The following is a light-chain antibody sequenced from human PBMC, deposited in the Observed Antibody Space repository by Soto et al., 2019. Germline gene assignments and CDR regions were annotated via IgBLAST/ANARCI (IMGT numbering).Light chain of an antibody. CDR3: QQYNNWGLS. Sequence: IVLTQSPATLSVSPGERVTLSCRASENVGTNLAWYQQRPGQPPRLLIYGSSTRATGISATFSGSGSRTEITLTISSLQSEDSAVYYCQQYNNWGLSFGGGTRVEIK. J-gene: IGKJ4*01. CDR1: ENVGTN. CDR2: GSS. V-gene: IGKV3D-15*01.